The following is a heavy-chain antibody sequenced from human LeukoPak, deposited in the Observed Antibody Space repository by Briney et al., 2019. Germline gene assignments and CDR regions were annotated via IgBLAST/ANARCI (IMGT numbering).Heavy chain of an antibody. CDR2: INPSGGST. CDR3: ARDLGTGYSYGYYFDY. Sequence: ASVKVSCKASGYTFTSYYMHWVRQAPGQGLEWMGIINPSGGSTSYAQKFQGRVTMTRDTSTSTVYMELSSLRSEDTAVYYCARDLGTGYSYGYYFDYWGQGTLVTVSS. D-gene: IGHD5-18*01. J-gene: IGHJ4*02. V-gene: IGHV1-46*01. CDR1: GYTFTSYY.